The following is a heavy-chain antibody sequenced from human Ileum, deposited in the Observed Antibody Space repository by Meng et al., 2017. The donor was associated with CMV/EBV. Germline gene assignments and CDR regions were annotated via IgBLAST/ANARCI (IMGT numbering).Heavy chain of an antibody. J-gene: IGHJ4*02. CDR3: ARDPEFGALDY. CDR1: GFTFSNFW. D-gene: IGHD1-26*01. CDR2: MNQDGSEG. V-gene: IGHV3-7*01. Sequence: GESLKISCATSGFTFSNFWMSWVRQAPGRGLEWVANMNQDGSEGYYVDSVKGRFTISRDNARNSLYLQMNSLRGEDTAVYYCARDPEFGALDYWGQGTRVTVSS.